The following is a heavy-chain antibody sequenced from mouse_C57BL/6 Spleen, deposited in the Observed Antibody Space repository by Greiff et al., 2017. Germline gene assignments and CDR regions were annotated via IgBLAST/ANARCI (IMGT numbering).Heavy chain of an antibody. D-gene: IGHD3-3*01. CDR1: GFTFSDYY. V-gene: IGHV5-16*01. CDR2: INYDGSST. CDR3: ARETGLAHYFDY. Sequence: EVMLVESEGGLVQPGSSMKLSCTASGFTFSDYYMAWVRQVPEKGLEWVANINYDGSSTYYLDSLKSRFIISRDNAKNILYLQMSSLKSEDTATYYCARETGLAHYFDYWGQGTTLTVSS. J-gene: IGHJ2*01.